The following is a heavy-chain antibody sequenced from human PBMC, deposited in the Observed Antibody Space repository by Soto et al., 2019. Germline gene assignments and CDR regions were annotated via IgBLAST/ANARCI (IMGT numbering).Heavy chain of an antibody. D-gene: IGHD2-2*02. CDR2: ISSTSSPI. Sequence: EVQLVESGGGLVKPGGSLRLSCVDSGFTFSSYSMNWVRQAPGKGLEWVSSISSTSSPIFYADSLKGRFTIFRDNAQSSLYLQMNSLRAEDTAVYYCVRGGRGYTRDDVFDFWGQGTMVTVSS. CDR3: VRGGRGYTRDDVFDF. V-gene: IGHV3-21*06. CDR1: GFTFSSYS. J-gene: IGHJ3*01.